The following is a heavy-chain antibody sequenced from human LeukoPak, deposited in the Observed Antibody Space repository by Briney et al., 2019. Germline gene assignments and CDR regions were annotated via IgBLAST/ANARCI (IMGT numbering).Heavy chain of an antibody. D-gene: IGHD2-15*01. CDR2: ISSSSSYI. CDR3: ARRQGYCSGGSCFSLDY. V-gene: IGHV3-21*01. CDR1: GYTFSSYS. Sequence: GGSLRLSCAASGYTFSSYSMNWVRQAPGKGLEWVSSISSSSSYIYYADSVKGRFTISRDNAKNSLYLQMNSLRAEDTAVYYCARRQGYCSGGSCFSLDYWGQGTLVTVSS. J-gene: IGHJ4*02.